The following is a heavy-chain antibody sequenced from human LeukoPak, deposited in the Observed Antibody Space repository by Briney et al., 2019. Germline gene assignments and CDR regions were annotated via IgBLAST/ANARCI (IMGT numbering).Heavy chain of an antibody. CDR3: ARDLLGSHTSYSSGAWDY. D-gene: IGHD3-9*01. J-gene: IGHJ4*02. CDR1: GHTLTELY. CDR2: FDPEDGET. V-gene: IGHV1-24*01. Sequence: ASVKVSCKVSGHTLTELYMHWVRQAPGKGLEWMGGFDPEDGETIYAQKCQGRVTMTRDTSTSTVYMELSSLRAEDTAVYYCARDLLGSHTSYSSGAWDYWGQGTLVTVSS.